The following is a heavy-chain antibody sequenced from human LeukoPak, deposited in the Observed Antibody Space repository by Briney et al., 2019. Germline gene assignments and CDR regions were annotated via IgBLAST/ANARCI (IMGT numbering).Heavy chain of an antibody. J-gene: IGHJ6*03. CDR2: IYHSGST. V-gene: IGHV4-38-2*01. CDR3: ARHFSYYYYMDV. D-gene: IGHD3-3*02. Sequence: SETLSLTCAVSGYSISSGYYWGWIRQPPGKGLEWIGSIYHSGSTYYNPSLKSRVTISVDTSKNQFSLKLSSVTAADTAVYYCARHFSYYYYMDVWGKGTTVTVSS. CDR1: GYSISSGYY.